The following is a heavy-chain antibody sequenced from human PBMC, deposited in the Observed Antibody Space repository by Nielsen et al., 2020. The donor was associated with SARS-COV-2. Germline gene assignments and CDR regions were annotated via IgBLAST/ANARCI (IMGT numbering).Heavy chain of an antibody. J-gene: IGHJ4*02. V-gene: IGHV4-61*08. Sequence: SETLSLTCTVSGGSISSGGYYWSWIRQHPGKGLEWIGYIYYSGSTNYNPSLKSRVTISVDTSKNQFSLKLSSVTAADTAVYYCASRCSSTSCYNMMHDYWGQGTLVTVSS. D-gene: IGHD2-2*02. CDR3: ASRCSSTSCYNMMHDY. CDR1: GGSISSGGYY. CDR2: IYYSGST.